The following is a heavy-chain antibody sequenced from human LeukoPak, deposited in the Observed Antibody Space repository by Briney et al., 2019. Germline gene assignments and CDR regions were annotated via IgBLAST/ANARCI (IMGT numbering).Heavy chain of an antibody. Sequence: SQTLSLTCTVSGGSISSGSYYWSWIRQPAGKGLEWIGRIYTSGSTNYNPSLKSRVTISVDTSKNQFSLKLSSVTAADTAVYYCARVNRSGWYNWFDPWGQGTLVTVSS. J-gene: IGHJ5*02. D-gene: IGHD6-19*01. CDR1: GGSISSGSYY. V-gene: IGHV4-61*02. CDR2: IYTSGST. CDR3: ARVNRSGWYNWFDP.